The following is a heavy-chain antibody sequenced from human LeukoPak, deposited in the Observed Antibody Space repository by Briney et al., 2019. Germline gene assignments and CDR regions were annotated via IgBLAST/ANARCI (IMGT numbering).Heavy chain of an antibody. CDR1: GYTFTTYD. CDR3: ARVAGSIDY. D-gene: IGHD6-19*01. J-gene: IGHJ4*02. CDR2: MNPNSGNT. Sequence: ASLKVSCKASGYTFTTYDINWVRQATGQGLEWMGWMNPNSGNTAYAQKSQGRVTITRDTSISTAYMELSSLRSEDTAVYYCARVAGSIDYWGQGTLVTVSS. V-gene: IGHV1-8*03.